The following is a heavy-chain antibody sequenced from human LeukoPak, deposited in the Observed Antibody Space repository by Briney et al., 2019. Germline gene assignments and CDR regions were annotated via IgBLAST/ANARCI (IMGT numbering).Heavy chain of an antibody. CDR3: ARYRVGAYCGGDCYSSDY. J-gene: IGHJ4*02. Sequence: PSETLSLTCTVSGGSISSSSYYWGWIRQPPGTGLEWLGSIYYSGSTYYNPSLKSRVTISVDTSKNQFSLRLSSVTAADTAVYYCARYRVGAYCGGDCYSSDYWGQGTLVTVSS. V-gene: IGHV4-39*01. CDR1: GGSISSSSYY. CDR2: IYYSGST. D-gene: IGHD2-21*02.